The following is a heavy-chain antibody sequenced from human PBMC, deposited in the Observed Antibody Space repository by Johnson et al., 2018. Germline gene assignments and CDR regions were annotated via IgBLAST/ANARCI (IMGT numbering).Heavy chain of an antibody. CDR3: ARDLVVLGAIRGGAFDM. Sequence: VQLVESGGGLVRPGGSLRLTCAASGFIFSSYNVNWVRQAPGKGLEWVASISRSGDHIQYVDSVKGRFIISRDNAKNSLYLQMNSLKAEDTALYYCARDLVVLGAIRGGAFDMWGPGTVVTVSS. V-gene: IGHV3-21*01. D-gene: IGHD2-15*01. CDR1: GFIFSSYN. CDR2: ISRSGDHI. J-gene: IGHJ3*02.